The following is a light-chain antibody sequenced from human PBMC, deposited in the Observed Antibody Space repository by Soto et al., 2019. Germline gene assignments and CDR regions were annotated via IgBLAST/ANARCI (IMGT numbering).Light chain of an antibody. Sequence: DIQMTQSPSSLSASVGDRVTITCRASQSIYNYLNWYQQKPGKAPQLLIFAASSLQSGVPSRFSGSGSGTDFTLTIQSLQPEDRATYCFQHSSSTPQVTFGHGTALDIK. CDR2: AAS. V-gene: IGKV1-39*01. J-gene: IGKJ1*01. CDR3: QHSSSTPQVT. CDR1: QSIYNY.